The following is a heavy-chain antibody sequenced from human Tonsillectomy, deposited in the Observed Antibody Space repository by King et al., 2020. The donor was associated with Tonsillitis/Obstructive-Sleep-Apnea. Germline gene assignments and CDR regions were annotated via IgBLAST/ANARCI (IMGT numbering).Heavy chain of an antibody. V-gene: IGHV3-7*04. CDR1: GFTFNSYW. Sequence: VQLVESGGGLVQPGGSLRLSCAASGFTFNSYWMSWVRQAPGRGLEWVASINQDGSEKFYVVSVKGRFTITPDNAKNSLYLQVNSLRAEDTAVYFCARDMQWLRLPNFDYWGQGSLVTVSS. J-gene: IGHJ4*02. D-gene: IGHD6-19*01. CDR2: INQDGSEK. CDR3: ARDMQWLRLPNFDY.